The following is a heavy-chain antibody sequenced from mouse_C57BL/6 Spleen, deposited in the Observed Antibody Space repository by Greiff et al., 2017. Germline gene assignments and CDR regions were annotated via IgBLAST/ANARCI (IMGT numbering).Heavy chain of an antibody. Sequence: VQLQQPGAELVMPGASVKLSCKASGYTFTSYWMHWVKQRPGQGLEWIGEIDPSDSYTNYNQKFKGKSTLTVDKSSSTAYMQLSSLTSEDSAVYYCARSIYYGNYEGYFDYWGQGTTLTVSS. J-gene: IGHJ2*01. D-gene: IGHD2-1*01. V-gene: IGHV1-69*01. CDR3: ARSIYYGNYEGYFDY. CDR2: IDPSDSYT. CDR1: GYTFTSYW.